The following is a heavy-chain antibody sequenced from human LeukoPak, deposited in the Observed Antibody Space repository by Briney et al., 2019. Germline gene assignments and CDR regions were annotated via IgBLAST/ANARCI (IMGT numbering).Heavy chain of an antibody. CDR3: ARDLLGGGTFDI. J-gene: IGHJ3*02. CDR1: DGSISNSY. D-gene: IGHD3-16*01. V-gene: IGHV4-59*01. CDR2: IYYSGYT. Sequence: SETLSLTCTVSDGSISNSYWSWIRQPPGKGLEWIGYIYYSGYTNYNPSLKSRVTISVDTSKNQFSLKLSSVTAADTAVYYCARDLLGGGTFDIWGQGTMVTVSS.